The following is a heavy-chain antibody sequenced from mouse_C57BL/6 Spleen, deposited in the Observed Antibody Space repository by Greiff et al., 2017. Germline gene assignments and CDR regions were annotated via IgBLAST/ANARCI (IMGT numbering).Heavy chain of an antibody. CDR1: GFTFSDYG. V-gene: IGHV5-17*01. CDR2: ISSGSSTI. CDR3: ARPTGAMDY. Sequence: EVKLVESGGGLVKPGGSLKLSCAASGFTFSDYGMHWVRQAPEKGLEWVAYISSGSSTIYYAATVKGRFTISRDNAKNTLFLQMTSLRSEDTAMYYCARPTGAMDYWGQGTSVTVSS. J-gene: IGHJ4*01. D-gene: IGHD4-1*01.